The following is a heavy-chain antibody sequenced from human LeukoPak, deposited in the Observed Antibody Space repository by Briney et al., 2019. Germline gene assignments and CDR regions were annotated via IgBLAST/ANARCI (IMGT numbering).Heavy chain of an antibody. CDR1: GGSFSGYY. J-gene: IGHJ4*02. CDR2: INHSGST. CDR3: ARAVLAELEV. V-gene: IGHV4-34*01. D-gene: IGHD1-1*01. Sequence: SETLSLTCAVYGGSFSGYYWSWIRQPPGKGLEWIGEINHSGSTNYNPSLKSRVTISVDTSKNQFSLKLSSVTAADTAVYYRARAVLAELEVWGQGTLVTVSS.